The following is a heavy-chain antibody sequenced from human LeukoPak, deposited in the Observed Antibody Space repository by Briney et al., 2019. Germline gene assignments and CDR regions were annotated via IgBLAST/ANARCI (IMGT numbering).Heavy chain of an antibody. J-gene: IGHJ3*02. CDR1: GDSISSYY. CDR3: ARGRVYFYGSGSRYLDDAFDM. CDR2: IYYGGNT. Sequence: SETLSLTCSVSGDSISSYYWSWIRQSPGKGLEWIGYIYYGGNTRYNPSLKGRVTISADTSKFSLNLNSVIAADTAVYYCARGRVYFYGSGSRYLDDAFDMWGPGTMVTVSS. V-gene: IGHV4-59*01. D-gene: IGHD3-10*01.